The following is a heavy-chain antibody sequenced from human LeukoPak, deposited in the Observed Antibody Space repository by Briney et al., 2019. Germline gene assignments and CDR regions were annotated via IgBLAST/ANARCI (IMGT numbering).Heavy chain of an antibody. D-gene: IGHD3-22*01. CDR3: ARAAYYYDSSNYSYNYYMDV. Sequence: SETLSLTCTVSGGSISTYYWSWIRQPPGKGLEWIGYIYYSGITNYNPSLKGRVTISVDTSKNQFSLKLSSVTAADTAVYYCARAAYYYDSSNYSYNYYMDVWGKGTTVTVSS. CDR1: GGSISTYY. V-gene: IGHV4-59*01. CDR2: IYYSGIT. J-gene: IGHJ6*03.